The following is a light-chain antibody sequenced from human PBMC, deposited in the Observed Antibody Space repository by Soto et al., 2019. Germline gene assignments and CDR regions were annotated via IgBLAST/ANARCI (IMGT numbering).Light chain of an antibody. Sequence: EIVMTQSPATLSVSPGERATLSCRASQSVSTQLAWYQHKPGQAPRLLIYDASTRATGIPARFIGSGSGTEFTLTISSLQSGDFAVYYCQQYDNWPPLTFGGGTKVEIK. J-gene: IGKJ4*01. CDR3: QQYDNWPPLT. CDR2: DAS. CDR1: QSVSTQ. V-gene: IGKV3-15*01.